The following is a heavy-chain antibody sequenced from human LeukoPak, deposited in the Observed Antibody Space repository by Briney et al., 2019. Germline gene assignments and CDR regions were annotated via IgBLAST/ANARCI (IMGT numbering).Heavy chain of an antibody. CDR3: VRDFEWRFDY. CDR1: GFIFSRHG. CDR2: IRADGNNK. J-gene: IGHJ4*02. D-gene: IGHD2-8*01. V-gene: IGHV3-30*02. Sequence: PGGSLRLSCAASGFIFSRHGMHWVRQAPGKGLEWVAFIRADGNNKYYADSVKGRFTISRDNSQNTLYLQMNSLRAEDTAVYYCVRDFEWRFDYWGQGTLVTVSS.